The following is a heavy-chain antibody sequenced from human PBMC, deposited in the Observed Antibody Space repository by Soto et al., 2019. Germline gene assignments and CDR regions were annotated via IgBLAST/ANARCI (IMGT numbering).Heavy chain of an antibody. D-gene: IGHD4-4*01. CDR2: INPNSGGT. CDR1: GYTFTGYY. CDR3: ARARDYSNYVRMNYFDY. V-gene: IGHV1-2*04. Sequence: ASVKVSCKASGYTFTGYYMHWVRQAPGQGLEWMGWINPNSGGTNYAQKFQGWVTMTRDTSISTAYMELSRLRSDDTAVYYCARARDYSNYVRMNYFDYWGQGTLVTVSS. J-gene: IGHJ4*02.